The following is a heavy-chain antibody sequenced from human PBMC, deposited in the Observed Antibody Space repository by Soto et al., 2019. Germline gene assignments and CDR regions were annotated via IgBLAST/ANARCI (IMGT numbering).Heavy chain of an antibody. J-gene: IGHJ5*02. D-gene: IGHD3-3*01. CDR3: SRLASNYDFWRGSGWFDP. CDR1: GGTFSSYV. V-gene: IGHV1-69*01. CDR2: IIPIFGTA. Sequence: QVQLVQSGAEVKKPGSSVKVSCKASGGTFSSYVISWVRQAPGQGLEWMGGIIPIFGTANYAQKFQGRVTITADESTSTAYMELSSLRSEDTAVYYCSRLASNYDFWRGSGWFDPWGQGTLVTVST.